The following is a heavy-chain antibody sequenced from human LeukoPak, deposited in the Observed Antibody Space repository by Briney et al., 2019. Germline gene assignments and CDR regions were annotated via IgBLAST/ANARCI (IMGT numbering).Heavy chain of an antibody. CDR1: GGSMTHYF. D-gene: IGHD2-2*01. CDR3: ARATQRYCSGTTCFPYWFDT. J-gene: IGHJ5*02. V-gene: IGHV4-4*09. Sequence: PSETLSLTCTVSGGSMTHYFWNWIRQPPGKGLEWIGYTHTSGSPDYSRSLKSRVTISLDTSKNQFSLMPSSVTAADTAVYFCARATQRYCSGTTCFPYWFDTWGQGTLATVSS. CDR2: THTSGSP.